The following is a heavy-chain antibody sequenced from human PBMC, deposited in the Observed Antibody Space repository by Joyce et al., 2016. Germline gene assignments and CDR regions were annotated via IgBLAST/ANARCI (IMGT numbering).Heavy chain of an antibody. J-gene: IGHJ4*02. CDR1: GGSISSGGYY. D-gene: IGHD3-16*02. CDR2: IDYRGST. CDR3: ASGRGGVIVPFDS. V-gene: IGHV4-31*03. Sequence: QVQLQESGPGLVKPSQTLSLTCTVSGGSISSGGYYWSWIRQFPGTGLEWIGYIDYRGSTYYNPSLKSRLTISMDTSQNQFSLKMTSVTAADTAMYFCASGRGGVIVPFDSWGQGTLVTVSS.